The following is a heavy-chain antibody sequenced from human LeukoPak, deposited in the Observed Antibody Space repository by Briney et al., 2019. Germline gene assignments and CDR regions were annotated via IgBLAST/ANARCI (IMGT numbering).Heavy chain of an antibody. V-gene: IGHV3-66*01. CDR3: AGDEVSSWYGNFDY. D-gene: IGHD6-13*01. CDR2: IYSGGAT. J-gene: IGHJ4*02. CDR1: GFTVRSNY. Sequence: PGGSLRLSRAASGFTVRSNYMNWVRQAPGKGLEWVSVIYSGGATHYADSVKGRFTISRDTSKNTLYLQMNSLRAEDTAVYYCAGDEVSSWYGNFDYWGQGTLVTVSS.